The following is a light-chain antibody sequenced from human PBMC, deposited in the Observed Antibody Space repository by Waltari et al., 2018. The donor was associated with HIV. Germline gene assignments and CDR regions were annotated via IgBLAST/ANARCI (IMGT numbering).Light chain of an antibody. CDR1: SSDVGSYHL. CDR2: EGS. CDR3: CSYAGSSTLEV. V-gene: IGLV2-23*01. J-gene: IGLJ2*01. Sequence: QSALTPPASASGSPGQSITIPCTGTSSDVGSYHLVSWYQKHPGKAPNLMIYEGSKRPSGVSNRFSGSKSGNTASLTISGLQAEDEADYYCCSYAGSSTLEVFGGGTKLTVL.